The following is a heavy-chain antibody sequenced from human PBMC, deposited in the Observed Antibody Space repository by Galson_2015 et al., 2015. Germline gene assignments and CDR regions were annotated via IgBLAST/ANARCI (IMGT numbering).Heavy chain of an antibody. CDR3: AAYNASSCFDY. CDR1: GFTFGSRT. CDR2: ITDNSGHT. J-gene: IGHJ4*02. V-gene: IGHV3-23*01. D-gene: IGHD6-6*01. Sequence: SLRLSCAASGFTFGSRTMSWVRQAPGKGLEWLSSITDNSGHTFDADTVKGRFTISRDNSKNTLYLQMNSLRADDTAVYYCAAYNASSCFDYWGQGTLDTVSS.